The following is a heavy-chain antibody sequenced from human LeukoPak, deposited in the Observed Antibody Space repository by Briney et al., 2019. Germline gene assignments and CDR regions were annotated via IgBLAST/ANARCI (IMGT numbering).Heavy chain of an antibody. CDR3: AREGVSSGWHSLDY. CDR2: ISGSGGST. CDR1: GFTFSSYA. J-gene: IGHJ4*02. Sequence: GGSLRLSCAASGFTFSSYAMSWVRQAPGKGLEWVSAISGSGGSTYYADSVKGRFTISRDNAKNSLYLQMNSLRAEDTAVYYCAREGVSSGWHSLDYWGQGTLVTVSS. D-gene: IGHD6-19*01. V-gene: IGHV3-23*01.